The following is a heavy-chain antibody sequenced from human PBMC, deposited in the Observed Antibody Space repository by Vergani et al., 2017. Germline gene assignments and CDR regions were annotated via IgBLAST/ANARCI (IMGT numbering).Heavy chain of an antibody. CDR3: ARDLTMVRGVGLGY. CDR1: GFTFSSYS. CDR2: ISSSSSYI. V-gene: IGHV3-21*01. Sequence: EVQLVESGGGLVKPGGSLRLSYAASGFTFSSYSMNWVRQAPGKGLEWVSSISSSSSYIYYADSVKGRFTISRDNAKNSLYLQMNSLRAEDTAVYYCARDLTMVRGVGLGYWGQGTLVTVSS. D-gene: IGHD3-10*01. J-gene: IGHJ4*02.